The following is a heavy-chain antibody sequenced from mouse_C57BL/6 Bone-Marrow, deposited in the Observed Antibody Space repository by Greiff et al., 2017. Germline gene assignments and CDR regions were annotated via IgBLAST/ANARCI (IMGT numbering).Heavy chain of an antibody. J-gene: IGHJ3*01. CDR2: INPGSGGT. D-gene: IGHD4-1*01. Sequence: VKLMESGAELVRPGTSVKVSCKASGYAFTNYLMEWVKQRPGQGLEWIGVINPGSGGTNYNEKFKGKATLTADKSSSTAYMQLSSLTSEYSAVYFVASSKNWDSWFAYWGQGTLVTVSA. V-gene: IGHV1-54*01. CDR3: ASSKNWDSWFAY. CDR1: GYAFTNYL.